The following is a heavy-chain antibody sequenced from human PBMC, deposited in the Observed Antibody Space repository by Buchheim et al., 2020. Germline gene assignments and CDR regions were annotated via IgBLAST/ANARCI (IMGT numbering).Heavy chain of an antibody. V-gene: IGHV3-48*01. CDR2: ISSSSNTI. J-gene: IGHJ4*02. CDR1: GFTFSSYS. Sequence: VQLVESGGGLVQPGGSLRLSCAASGFTFSSYSMNWVRQAPWKGLEWVSWISSSSNTIYYADSVKGRFTISRDNAKNSVFLKMNSLRAEDTAVYYCARDLHYWGQGTL. CDR3: ARDLHY.